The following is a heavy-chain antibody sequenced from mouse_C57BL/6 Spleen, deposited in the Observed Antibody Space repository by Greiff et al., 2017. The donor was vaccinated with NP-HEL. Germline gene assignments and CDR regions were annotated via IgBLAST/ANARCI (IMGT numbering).Heavy chain of an antibody. CDR1: GYTFTSYW. V-gene: IGHV1-5*01. D-gene: IGHD3-3*01. CDR2: IYPGNSDT. CDR3: TRSFLDSGDWFAY. Sequence: VQLQQSGTVLARPGASVKMSCKTSGYTFTSYWMHWVKQRPGQGLEWIGAIYPGNSDTSYNQKFKGKAKLTAVTSASTAYMELSSLTKEDSAVYYCTRSFLDSGDWFAYWGQGTLVTVSA. J-gene: IGHJ3*01.